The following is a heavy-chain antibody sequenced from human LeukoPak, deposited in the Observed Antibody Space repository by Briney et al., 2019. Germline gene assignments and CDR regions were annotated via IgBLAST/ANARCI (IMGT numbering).Heavy chain of an antibody. CDR3: ARLSPIFLSTVTGIDY. CDR2: INHSGST. Sequence: SETLSLTCAVYGGSFSGYYWSWIRQPPGKGLEWIGEINHSGSTNYNPSLKSRVTISVDTSKNQFSLKLSSVTAADTAVYYCARLSPIFLSTVTGIDYWGQGTLVTVSS. D-gene: IGHD4-17*01. J-gene: IGHJ4*02. CDR1: GGSFSGYY. V-gene: IGHV4-34*01.